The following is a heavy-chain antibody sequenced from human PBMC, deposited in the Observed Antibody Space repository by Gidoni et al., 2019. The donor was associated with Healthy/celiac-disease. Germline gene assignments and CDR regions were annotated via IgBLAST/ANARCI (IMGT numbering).Heavy chain of an antibody. CDR1: GGSISSSNW. D-gene: IGHD6-13*01. CDR2: IYHSGSN. CDR3: ARRGGIAAAGTFDY. V-gene: IGHV4-4*02. Sequence: QVQLQESGPGLVKPSGTLSLTCAVSGGSISSSNWWSWVRQPPGNGLEWIGEIYHSGSNNYNPSLKSRVTISVDKSKNQFSLKLSSGTAADTAVYYCARRGGIAAAGTFDYWGQGTLVTVSS. J-gene: IGHJ4*02.